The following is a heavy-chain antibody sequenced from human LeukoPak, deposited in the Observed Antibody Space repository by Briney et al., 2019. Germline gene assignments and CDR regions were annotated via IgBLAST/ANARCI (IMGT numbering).Heavy chain of an antibody. Sequence: ASVKVSCKASGGTFSSYAISWVRQAPGQGLEWMGGIIPIFGTANYAQKFQGRVTITADESTSTAYMELSSLRSEDTAVYYCARALNYDFCSGYYDYWGQGTLVTVSS. J-gene: IGHJ4*02. CDR2: IIPIFGTA. CDR3: ARALNYDFCSGYYDY. V-gene: IGHV1-69*13. CDR1: GGTFSSYA. D-gene: IGHD3-3*01.